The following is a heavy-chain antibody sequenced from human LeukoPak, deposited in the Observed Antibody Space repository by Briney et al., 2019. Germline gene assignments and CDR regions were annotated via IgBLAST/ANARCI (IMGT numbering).Heavy chain of an antibody. CDR2: IRNDGSNK. CDR3: AKDRQTITIFGVVNTPRANFDY. Sequence: PGGSLRLSCAASGFDFGNHVMSWVRQAPGKGLEWVAFIRNDGSNKNYADSVKGRFTISRDNFMSTVYLQMNSLRAEDTAVYYCAKDRQTITIFGVVNTPRANFDYWGQGTLVTVSS. CDR1: GFDFGNHV. V-gene: IGHV3-30*02. J-gene: IGHJ4*02. D-gene: IGHD3-3*01.